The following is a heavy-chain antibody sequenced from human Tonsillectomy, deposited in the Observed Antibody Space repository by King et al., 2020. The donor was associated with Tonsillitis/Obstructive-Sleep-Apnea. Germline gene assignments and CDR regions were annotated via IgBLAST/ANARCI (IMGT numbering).Heavy chain of an antibody. Sequence: VQLPQWGAGLLKPSETLSLPCAVYRGXFSGYYWSWIRQPPGRGLEWIGEINHSGSTNYNPSLESRVTISLDTSKHQFPLELSSVTAADTAVYYCARVSSSSYCAFEYWGQGTLVTVSS. CDR1: RGXFSGYY. CDR2: INHSGST. D-gene: IGHD2-2*01. J-gene: IGHJ4*02. V-gene: IGHV4-34*01. CDR3: ARVSSSSYCAFEY.